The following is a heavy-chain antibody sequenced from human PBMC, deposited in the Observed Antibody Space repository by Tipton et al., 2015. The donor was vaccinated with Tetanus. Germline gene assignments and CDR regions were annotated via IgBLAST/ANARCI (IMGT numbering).Heavy chain of an antibody. Sequence: SLRLSCAASGFTFSTYSMNWVRQAPGKGLEWVSSISLSSSYIHYADSVRGRFTISRDNGKNLLYLQMNSLRVEDTSVYYCARDPHTIRTGNHRGFDYWGQGTKVIVSS. D-gene: IGHD3-10*01. V-gene: IGHV3-21*04. CDR3: ARDPHTIRTGNHRGFDY. J-gene: IGHJ4*02. CDR1: GFTFSTYS. CDR2: ISLSSSYI.